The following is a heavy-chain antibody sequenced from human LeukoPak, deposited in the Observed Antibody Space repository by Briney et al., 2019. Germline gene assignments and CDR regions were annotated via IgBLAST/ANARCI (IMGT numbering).Heavy chain of an antibody. D-gene: IGHD3-10*01. CDR3: ARERYYGSESYPDY. CDR2: IYYSVST. J-gene: IGHJ4*02. V-gene: IGHV4-61*08. Sequence: KPSETLSLTWTVSGGFVSRGEYYWSWIREPPGKGLEGIGVIYYSVSTNYNPSLKSRVTMSVDSSKNQFSLKLSSVTAADTAVYYCARERYYGSESYPDYWGQGTLVTVSS. CDR1: GGFVSRGEYY.